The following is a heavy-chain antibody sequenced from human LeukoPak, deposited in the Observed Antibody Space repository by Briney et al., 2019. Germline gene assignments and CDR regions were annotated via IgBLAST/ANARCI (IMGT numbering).Heavy chain of an antibody. CDR3: AIEMYYYDSSGYYLNCVY. CDR1: GGTFSSYA. Sequence: ASVKVSCKASGGTFSSYAISWVRRAPGQGLEWMGGIIPISGTANYAQKFQGRVTITADESTSTAYMELSSLRSEDTAVYYCAIEMYYYDSSGYYLNCVYWGQGTLVTVSS. D-gene: IGHD3-22*01. J-gene: IGHJ4*02. CDR2: IIPISGTA. V-gene: IGHV1-69*13.